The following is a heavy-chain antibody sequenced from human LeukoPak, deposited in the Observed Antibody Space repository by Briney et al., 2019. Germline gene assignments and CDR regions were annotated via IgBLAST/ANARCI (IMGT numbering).Heavy chain of an antibody. V-gene: IGHV4-59*01. Sequence: SETLSLTCTVSGGSISSYYWSWLRQPPGKGLEWSGDIYYSGSTNYNPSLKSRVTISVDTSKNQFSLKLSSVTAADTAVYYCARDVRSYYDWYFDLWGRGTLVTVSS. CDR3: ARDVRSYYDWYFDL. J-gene: IGHJ2*01. CDR1: GGSISSYY. CDR2: IYYSGST. D-gene: IGHD1-26*01.